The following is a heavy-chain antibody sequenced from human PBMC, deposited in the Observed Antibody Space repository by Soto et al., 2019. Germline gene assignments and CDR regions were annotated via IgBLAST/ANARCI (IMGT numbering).Heavy chain of an antibody. J-gene: IGHJ6*02. CDR3: ASSSTTRGYYYYYGMDV. CDR1: GFTFSSYS. D-gene: IGHD1-7*01. Sequence: PGGSLRLSCAASGFTFSSYSMNWVRQAAGKGLEWVSSISSSSSYIYYADSVKGRFTISRDNAKNSLYLQMNSLRAEDTAVYYCASSSTTRGYYYYYGMDVWGQGXXVTVSS. V-gene: IGHV3-21*01. CDR2: ISSSSSYI.